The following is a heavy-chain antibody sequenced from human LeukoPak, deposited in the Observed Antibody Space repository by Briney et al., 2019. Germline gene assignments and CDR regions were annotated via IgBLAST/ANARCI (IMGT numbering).Heavy chain of an antibody. CDR1: GGSISSGGYY. V-gene: IGHV4-31*03. CDR2: IYYSGST. Sequence: SETLSLTCTVSGGSISSGGYYWSWIRQHPGKGLEWIGYIYYSGSTYYNPSLKSRVTISADTSKNQFSLKLSSVTAADTAVYYCASMHCSSTSCPFDYWGQGTLVTVSS. D-gene: IGHD2-2*01. CDR3: ASMHCSSTSCPFDY. J-gene: IGHJ4*02.